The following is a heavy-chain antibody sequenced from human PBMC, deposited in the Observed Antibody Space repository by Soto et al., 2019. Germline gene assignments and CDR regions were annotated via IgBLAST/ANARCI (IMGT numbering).Heavy chain of an antibody. Sequence: DVQLLESGGDLVQPGGSLRLSCGASGISFSSYAMAWVRQVPGKGLEWLSVITVRGHTTYYADSVRGRFNISRDDSRDTLYLQLNSLRGEDTAVYFCARGLAAGGTGGLTYYFDFWGQGTLVTVSP. CDR3: ARGLAAGGTGGLTYYFDF. D-gene: IGHD6-13*01. V-gene: IGHV3-23*01. CDR1: GISFSSYA. J-gene: IGHJ4*02. CDR2: ITVRGHTT.